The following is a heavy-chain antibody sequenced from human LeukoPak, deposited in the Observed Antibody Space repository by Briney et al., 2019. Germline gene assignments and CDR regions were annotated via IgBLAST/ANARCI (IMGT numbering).Heavy chain of an antibody. Sequence: LGGTLRLSCPASGFTFSSYGMSWVRQAPGKGLEWVSAVSGSGGSTYYADSVKGRFTISRDNSKNTLYLQMNSLRAEDTAAYYCAKEDRQPLPDPFDYWGQGTLVTVSS. CDR3: AKEDRQPLPDPFDY. D-gene: IGHD1-14*01. V-gene: IGHV3-23*01. J-gene: IGHJ4*02. CDR1: GFTFSSYG. CDR2: VSGSGGST.